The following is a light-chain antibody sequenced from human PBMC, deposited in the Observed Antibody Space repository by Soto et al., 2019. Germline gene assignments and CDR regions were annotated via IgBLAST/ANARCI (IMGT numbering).Light chain of an antibody. Sequence: EIVLTQSPGTLSLSPGERATLSCRASQSVSSNYLVWYQQKPGQAPRLLIYGSSSRATGIPDRFSGSGSGTYFTSVNSRLEPEDFAVYYCHQYAGSPVYTSGQGTKLEMK. CDR2: GSS. CDR1: QSVSSNY. V-gene: IGKV3-20*01. J-gene: IGKJ2*01. CDR3: HQYAGSPVYT.